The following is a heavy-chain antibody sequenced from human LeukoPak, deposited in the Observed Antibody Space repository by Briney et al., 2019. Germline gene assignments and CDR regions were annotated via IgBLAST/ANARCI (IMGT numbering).Heavy chain of an antibody. CDR3: ARGRKVPITMIVARERRFDP. J-gene: IGHJ5*02. V-gene: IGHV4-59*12. Sequence: PSETLSLTCTVSGGSISSYYWSWIRQPPGKGLEWIGYIYHSGSTKYNPSLKSRVTISVDTSKNQFSLKLSSVTAADTAVYYCARGRKVPITMIVARERRFDPWGQGTLVTVSS. CDR1: GGSISSYY. D-gene: IGHD3-22*01. CDR2: IYHSGST.